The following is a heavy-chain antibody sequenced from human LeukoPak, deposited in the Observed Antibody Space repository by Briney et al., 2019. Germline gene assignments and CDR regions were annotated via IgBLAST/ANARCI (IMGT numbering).Heavy chain of an antibody. V-gene: IGHV4-61*02. CDR2: VFTSGSP. D-gene: IGHD5-18*01. CDR3: ARVRGGYSYGPFDY. Sequence: SQTLSLTCDVSGGSISSGTHYWTWIRQPVGKGLEWLGRVFTSGSPTYNPSLESRVVISIDKSKNQFSLKLSSVTAADTAVYYCARVRGGYSYGPFDYWGQGTLVTVSS. CDR1: GGSISSGTHY. J-gene: IGHJ4*02.